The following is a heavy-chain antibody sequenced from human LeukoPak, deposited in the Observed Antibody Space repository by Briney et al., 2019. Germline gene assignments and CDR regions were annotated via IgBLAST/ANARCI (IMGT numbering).Heavy chain of an antibody. J-gene: IGHJ6*02. Sequence: GASVKVSCKASGGTFSSYAISWVRQAPGQGLEWMGGIIPIFGTANYAQKFQGRVTITADESTSTAYMELSSLRSEDTAVYYCATIAAAGTQYYYYGMDVWGQGTTVTVSS. CDR1: GGTFSSYA. V-gene: IGHV1-69*13. CDR3: ATIAAAGTQYYYYGMDV. CDR2: IIPIFGTA. D-gene: IGHD6-13*01.